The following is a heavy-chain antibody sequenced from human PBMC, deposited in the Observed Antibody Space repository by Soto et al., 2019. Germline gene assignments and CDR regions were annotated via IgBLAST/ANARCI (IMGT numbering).Heavy chain of an antibody. J-gene: IGHJ4*02. Sequence: VQLLESGGGLAQPGGSLRLSCAASGFTFSTYTMAWVRQAPGRGPEWVAGVSQDGTAHYADSVKGRFTISRDNSIEIVYLQNITLRGEDTAVYYCSKNMRADGVWDFDFWGQGTLVTVPS. D-gene: IGHD4-17*01. CDR3: SKNMRADGVWDFDF. CDR2: VSQDGTA. V-gene: IGHV3-23*01. CDR1: GFTFSTYT.